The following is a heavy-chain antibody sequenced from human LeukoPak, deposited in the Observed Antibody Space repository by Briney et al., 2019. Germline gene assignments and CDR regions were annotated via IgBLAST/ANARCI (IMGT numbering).Heavy chain of an antibody. D-gene: IGHD3-10*01. CDR1: GGSISSSNYY. V-gene: IGHV4-39*01. Sequence: SETLSLTCTVSGGSISSSNYYWAWIRQPPGEALEWIGSIYYGGSTYYNPSLKSRVTISVDTSKNQFSLKLSSVTAADAAVYYCARGTPHYYGSGSYYIRRFDPWGQGTLVTVSS. CDR2: IYYGGST. J-gene: IGHJ5*02. CDR3: ARGTPHYYGSGSYYIRRFDP.